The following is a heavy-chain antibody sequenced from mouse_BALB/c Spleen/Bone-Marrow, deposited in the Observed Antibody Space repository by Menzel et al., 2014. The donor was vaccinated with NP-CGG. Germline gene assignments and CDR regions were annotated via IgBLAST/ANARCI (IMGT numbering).Heavy chain of an antibody. CDR1: GFTFSDYY. Sequence: EVHLVESGGGLVKPGGSLKLSCAASGFTFSDYYMYWVRQTPEKRLEWVATISDGGSYTYYPDSVKGRFTISRDNAKNTLYLQMSSLRSEDTAMYYCARGGGYDWYFDVWGAGTTVTVSS. D-gene: IGHD1-1*02. CDR2: ISDGGSYT. CDR3: ARGGGYDWYFDV. V-gene: IGHV5-4*02. J-gene: IGHJ1*01.